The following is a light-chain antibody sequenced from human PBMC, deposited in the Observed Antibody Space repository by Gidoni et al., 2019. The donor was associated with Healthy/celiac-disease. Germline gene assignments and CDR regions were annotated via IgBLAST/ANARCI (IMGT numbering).Light chain of an antibody. CDR2: DAS. CDR1: QSVSSY. CDR3: QQRSNWPPVT. J-gene: IGKJ4*01. Sequence: EIVLTQSPATLSLSPGERATLSCRASQSVSSYLAGYQQKPGQAPRLLIYDASNRATGIPARFSGSGSGTDFTLTISSLEPEDFAVYYCQQRSNWPPVTFGGXTKVEIK. V-gene: IGKV3-11*01.